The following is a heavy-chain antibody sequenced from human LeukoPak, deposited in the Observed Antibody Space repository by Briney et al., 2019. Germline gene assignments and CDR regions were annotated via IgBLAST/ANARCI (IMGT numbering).Heavy chain of an antibody. CDR1: GFTFSSYA. CDR2: ISYDGSNK. Sequence: GGSLRLSCAASGFTFSSYAMHWVRQAPGKGLEWVAVISYDGSNKYYADSVKSRFTISRDNSKNTLYLQMNSLRAEDTAIYYCARGTGSAVGSTDFDYWGQGTLVTVSS. D-gene: IGHD4-17*01. V-gene: IGHV3-30-3*01. CDR3: ARGTGSAVGSTDFDY. J-gene: IGHJ4*02.